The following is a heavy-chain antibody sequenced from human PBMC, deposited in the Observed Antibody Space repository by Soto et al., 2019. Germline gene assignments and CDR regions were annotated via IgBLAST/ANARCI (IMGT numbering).Heavy chain of an antibody. CDR2: TYYRSKWYN. Sequence: SQTLSLTCAISGDSVSSKSAAWNWIRQSPSRGLEWLGRTYYRSKWYNDYAVSVKSRITINPDTSKNQFSLQLNSVTPEDTAVYYCARVAIASGGVIAVTYALDVWGQGTTVTVSS. CDR3: ARVAIASGGVIAVTYALDV. CDR1: GDSVSSKSAA. V-gene: IGHV6-1*01. J-gene: IGHJ6*02. D-gene: IGHD3-16*02.